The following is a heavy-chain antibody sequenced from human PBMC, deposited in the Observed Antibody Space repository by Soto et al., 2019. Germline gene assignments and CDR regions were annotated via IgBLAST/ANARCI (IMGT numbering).Heavy chain of an antibody. CDR1: GYTFTDWD. V-gene: IGHV1-8*01. CDR3: ARGIEAGVDY. Sequence: ASVKVSCKTSGYTFTDWDINWVRQATGQGLEWMGWVNPKSGNAVYALKFQDRVTMARNTSISTVYMELSSLRSEDTAVYYCARGIEAGVDYWGQGTLVTVSS. D-gene: IGHD6-13*01. CDR2: VNPKSGNA. J-gene: IGHJ4*02.